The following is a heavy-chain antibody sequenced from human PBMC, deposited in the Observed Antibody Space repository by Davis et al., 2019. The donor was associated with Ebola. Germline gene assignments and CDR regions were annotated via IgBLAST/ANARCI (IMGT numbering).Heavy chain of an antibody. V-gene: IGHV3-33*01. CDR1: GYTFRSYG. J-gene: IGHJ3*01. CDR3: ARDRGWNVRNNDASDL. CDR2: IWHDGINK. Sequence: GESLKISCAASGYTFRSYGMHWVRQAPGKGLEWVAVIWHDGINKFYSDSVKGRFTISRDTSQNTLYLQMNSLRVDDTAVYFCARDRGWNVRNNDASDLWGQGTVVIVSS. D-gene: IGHD1-1*01.